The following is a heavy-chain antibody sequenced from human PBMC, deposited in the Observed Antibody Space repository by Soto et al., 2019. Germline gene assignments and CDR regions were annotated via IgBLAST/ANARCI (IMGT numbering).Heavy chain of an antibody. CDR2: ISYDGSNK. CDR3: AKDLRYLDYYDSSGYPNWFDP. Sequence: GGSLRLSCAASGFTFSSYGMHWVRQAPGKGLEWVAVISYDGSNKYYADSVKGRFTISRDNSKNTLYLQMNSLRAEDTAVYYCAKDLRYLDYYDSSGYPNWFDPWGQGTLVTVSS. CDR1: GFTFSSYG. J-gene: IGHJ5*02. D-gene: IGHD3-22*01. V-gene: IGHV3-30*18.